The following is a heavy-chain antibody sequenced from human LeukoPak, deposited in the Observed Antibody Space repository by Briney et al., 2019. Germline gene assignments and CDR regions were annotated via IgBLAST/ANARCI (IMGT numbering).Heavy chain of an antibody. J-gene: IGHJ4*02. CDR3: ARGVIGIPSYFDY. Sequence: GGSLRLSCAASGFTFSIHWMTWVRQAPGKGLEWVSFIHRDDKTYYADSVKGRFTMSRDNSRSTLFLQMNSLGADDTAVYYCARGVIGIPSYFDYWGQGILVTVSS. V-gene: IGHV3-53*01. D-gene: IGHD1-20*01. CDR2: IHRDDKT. CDR1: GFTFSIHW.